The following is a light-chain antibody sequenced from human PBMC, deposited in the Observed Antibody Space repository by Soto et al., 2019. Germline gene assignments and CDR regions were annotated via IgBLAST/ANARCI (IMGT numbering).Light chain of an antibody. CDR1: QSVSSN. J-gene: IGKJ1*01. CDR3: QHYNNWPPRT. V-gene: IGKV3-15*01. Sequence: EIEMTQSPATLSLSPGERATLYCWASQSVSSNLAWYQQKPGQAPRLLIYGASTRVTGVPARFSGSGSGTEFILIISSLQSEDFAVYYCQHYNNWPPRTFGQGTKVDIK. CDR2: GAS.